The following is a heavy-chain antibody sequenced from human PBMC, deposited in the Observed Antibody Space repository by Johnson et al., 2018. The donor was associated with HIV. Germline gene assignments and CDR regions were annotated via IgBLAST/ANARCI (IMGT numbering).Heavy chain of an antibody. CDR3: AKEGGIRRVAWELRAYSFDI. J-gene: IGHJ3*02. V-gene: IGHV3-30*04. D-gene: IGHD1-26*01. Sequence: QVQLVESGGGVVQPGRSLRLSCAASGFTFSSYAMHWVRQAPGKGLEWVAVISYNGSHKYYADSVKGRFTISRDNSKNTLYLQMNSLRAEDSAVYYCAKEGGIRRVAWELRAYSFDIWGQGTMVTVSS. CDR1: GFTFSSYA. CDR2: ISYNGSHK.